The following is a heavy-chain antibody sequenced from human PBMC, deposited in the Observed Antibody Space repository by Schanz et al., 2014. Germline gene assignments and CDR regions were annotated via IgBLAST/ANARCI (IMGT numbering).Heavy chain of an antibody. CDR1: GGSISSFY. V-gene: IGHV4-4*07. J-gene: IGHJ6*02. CDR3: ARLVGPSFYYGMDV. Sequence: QVQLQESGPGLVKSSETLSLTCTVSGGSISSFYWGWIRQPAGKGLEWIGNIYSSGSTNYNPSLKSRVTMSIDTSENQFSLNLRSVTGADTAVYYCARLVGPSFYYGMDVWGQGTTVTVSS. CDR2: IYSSGST. D-gene: IGHD2-15*01.